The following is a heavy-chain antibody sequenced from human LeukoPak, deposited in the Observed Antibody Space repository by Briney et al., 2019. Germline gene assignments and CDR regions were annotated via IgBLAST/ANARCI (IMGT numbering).Heavy chain of an antibody. J-gene: IGHJ4*02. CDR1: GYSISRGYY. Sequence: SETLSLTCTVSGYSISRGYYWGWIRQPPGKGLEWIGSIYHGGSTYYSPSLKSRVTISVDTSKNQFFLKLSSVTAADTAVYYCARSPRRPHFYSSGSYYYYFDYWGQGTLVTVSS. D-gene: IGHD3-10*01. CDR3: ARSPRRPHFYSSGSYYYYFDY. CDR2: IYHGGST. V-gene: IGHV4-38-2*02.